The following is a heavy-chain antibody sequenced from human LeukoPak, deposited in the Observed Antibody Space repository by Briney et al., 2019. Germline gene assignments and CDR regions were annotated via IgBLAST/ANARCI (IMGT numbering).Heavy chain of an antibody. D-gene: IGHD4-23*01. Sequence: PSETLSLTCAVYGGSFSGYYWSWIRQPPGKGLEWIGEINHSGSTNYNPSLKSRVTISVDTSKNQFSLKLSSVTAADTAVYYCARGTTVVSVRYYYYYYYMDVWGKGTTVTVSS. CDR3: ARGTTVVSVRYYYYYYYMDV. V-gene: IGHV4-34*01. CDR1: GGSFSGYY. CDR2: INHSGST. J-gene: IGHJ6*03.